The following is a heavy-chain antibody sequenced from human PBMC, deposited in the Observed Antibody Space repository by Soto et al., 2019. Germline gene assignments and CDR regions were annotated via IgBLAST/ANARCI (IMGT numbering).Heavy chain of an antibody. V-gene: IGHV1-69*12. CDR2: IIPMFGTA. CDR1: GGTFSTYA. CDR3: ASGIQLWLRRINNGYSG. J-gene: IGHJ4*02. Sequence: QVQPVQSGAEVKKPESSVKVSCKAPGGTFSTYAISWVRQAPGQGLEWIGGIIPMFGTANYAHRFQDRVTITAEEHTNTGCMELSSLRSEDTAVYFCASGIQLWLRRINNGYSGWGQGTLVTVSS. D-gene: IGHD5-18*01.